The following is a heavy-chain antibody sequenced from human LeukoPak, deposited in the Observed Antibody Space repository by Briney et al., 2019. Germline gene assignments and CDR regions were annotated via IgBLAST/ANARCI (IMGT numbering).Heavy chain of an antibody. D-gene: IGHD4-11*01. J-gene: IGHJ6*03. CDR2: INPSGGST. Sequence: GASVKVSCKASGYTFTSYYMHWVRQAPGQGLEWMGKINPSGGSTSYAQKFQGRVTMTRDMSTSTVYMELSSLRSEDTAVYYCARDQAVTLYYYYMDVWGKGTTVTVSS. CDR3: ARDQAVTLYYYYMDV. V-gene: IGHV1-46*01. CDR1: GYTFTSYY.